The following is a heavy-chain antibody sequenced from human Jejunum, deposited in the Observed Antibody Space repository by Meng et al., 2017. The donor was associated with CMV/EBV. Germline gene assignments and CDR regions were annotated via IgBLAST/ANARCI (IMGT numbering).Heavy chain of an antibody. Sequence: SFCSVVLCWSWMRRPPGKGWEWLVFSLSVGGRCYSPSVKSRVAVSVDTSRGHFSLRRSSVTAADTAVYYCARPQDCTSTSCYTGFDPWGQGTLVTVSS. CDR2: SLSVGGR. V-gene: IGHV4-30-4*08. CDR3: ARPQDCTSTSCYTGFDP. D-gene: IGHD2-2*01. J-gene: IGHJ5*02. CDR1: SFCSVVLC.